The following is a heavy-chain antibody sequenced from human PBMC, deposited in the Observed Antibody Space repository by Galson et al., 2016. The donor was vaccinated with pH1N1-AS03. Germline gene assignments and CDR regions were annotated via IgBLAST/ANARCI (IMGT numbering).Heavy chain of an antibody. CDR1: GFSVNDYY. D-gene: IGHD1-7*01. Sequence: SLRLSCAGSGFSVNDYYMIWIRQAPGKGLEWVSYLGSAPSTTYYTDSVKGRFTISKDNAKISLLLQMSSQRAEDTAMYYCARGIGITGSTPDFWGRGTFVTVSS. CDR3: ARGIGITGSTPDF. CDR2: LGSAPSTT. V-gene: IGHV3-11*01. J-gene: IGHJ4*02.